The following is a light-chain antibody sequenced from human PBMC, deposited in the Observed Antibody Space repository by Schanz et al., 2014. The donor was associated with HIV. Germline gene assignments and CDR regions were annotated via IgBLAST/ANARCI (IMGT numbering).Light chain of an antibody. CDR2: GAS. J-gene: IGKJ3*01. CDR3: QQSYDTLFT. V-gene: IGKV3-20*01. CDR1: QSVTNSY. Sequence: EIVLTQSPGTLSLSPGERATLSCRASQSVTNSYLAWYQQKPGQAPRLLIYGASSRATGIPDRFSGSGSGTDFTLTISSLQSEDFATYYCQQSYDTLFTFGPGTKVDIK.